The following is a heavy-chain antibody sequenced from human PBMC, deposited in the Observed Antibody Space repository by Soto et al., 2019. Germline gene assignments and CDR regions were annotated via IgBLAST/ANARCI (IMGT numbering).Heavy chain of an antibody. J-gene: IGHJ4*02. CDR2: IKQDGSEK. CDR1: GCTFSGYW. V-gene: IGHV3-7*03. Sequence: EVQLVQSGGGLAQPGASLRLSCAASGCTFSGYWMSWVRQAPGKGLEWVANIKQDGSEKNYVDSVKGRFTISRDNAKNSVYLQMNSLRVEDTAVYYCAKSYRLDYWGQGTQVTVSS. D-gene: IGHD3-16*02. CDR3: AKSYRLDY.